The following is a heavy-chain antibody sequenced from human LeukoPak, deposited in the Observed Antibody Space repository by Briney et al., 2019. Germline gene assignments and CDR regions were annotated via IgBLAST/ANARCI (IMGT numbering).Heavy chain of an antibody. V-gene: IGHV3-23*01. J-gene: IGHJ4*02. Sequence: PGGSQRLSCAVSGLPFSGNAMSWVRQAPGRGLEWVSGVGGDEKAHYADFVRGRFTISRDNSKKTVYLQMNSLTVEDTAVYYCAKDLSWWVTADYWGQGVLVTVSS. CDR1: GLPFSGNA. D-gene: IGHD2-21*02. CDR3: AKDLSWWVTADY. CDR2: VGGDEKA.